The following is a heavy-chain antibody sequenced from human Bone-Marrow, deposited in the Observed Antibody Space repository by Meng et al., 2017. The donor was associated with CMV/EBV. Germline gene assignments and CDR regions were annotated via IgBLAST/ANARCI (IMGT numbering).Heavy chain of an antibody. D-gene: IGHD1-26*01. Sequence: KVSCKGSGYIFTTYWIVWVRQMPGKGLEWMGIIYPADSDTRYNPSFQGQVTISADKSSNTAYLQWSSLKASDTAMYYCATSSGTYRDYYYGMDVWGQGTTVTVSS. J-gene: IGHJ6*02. CDR1: GYIFTTYW. CDR3: ATSSGTYRDYYYGMDV. V-gene: IGHV5-51*01. CDR2: IYPADSDT.